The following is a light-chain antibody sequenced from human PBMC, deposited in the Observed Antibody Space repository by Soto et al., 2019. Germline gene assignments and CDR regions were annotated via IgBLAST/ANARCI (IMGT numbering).Light chain of an antibody. Sequence: QSALTQPASVSGSPGQSITISCTGTSSDVGGYNYVSWYQQHPGKAPKLMIYEVSNRPSGVSNRFSGSRSGNTASLTISGLQAEDEAEYYCSSYTGSSTLVVFGGGTTVTVL. V-gene: IGLV2-14*01. CDR3: SSYTGSSTLVV. CDR1: SSDVGGYNY. CDR2: EVS. J-gene: IGLJ2*01.